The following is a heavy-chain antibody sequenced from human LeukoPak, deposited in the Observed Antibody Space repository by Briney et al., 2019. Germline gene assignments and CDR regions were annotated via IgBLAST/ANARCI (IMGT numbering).Heavy chain of an antibody. V-gene: IGHV3-33*01. D-gene: IGHD6-13*01. Sequence: GRSLRLSCAASGFTFSSYGMHWVRQAPGKGLEWVAVIWYDGSNKYYADSVKGRFTISRDDSKNTLYLQMNSLRAEDTAVYYCARDLGSYSSSWYGAYYYGMDVWGKGTTVTVSS. J-gene: IGHJ6*04. CDR2: IWYDGSNK. CDR3: ARDLGSYSSSWYGAYYYGMDV. CDR1: GFTFSSYG.